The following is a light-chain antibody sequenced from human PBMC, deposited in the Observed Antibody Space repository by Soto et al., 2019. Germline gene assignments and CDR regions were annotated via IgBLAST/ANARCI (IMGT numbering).Light chain of an antibody. Sequence: IVLTQPPRTLSLSPGERVTPSCRASQSVSSSYLAWYQHKPGQAPRLLIYDASRATGNPDRFSGSGCGTAFTLSIPTLEPDDFAVYYCQHYGTAALFGPGTKVDI. CDR3: QHYGTAAL. V-gene: IGKV3-20*01. J-gene: IGKJ3*01. CDR1: QSVSSSY. CDR2: DAS.